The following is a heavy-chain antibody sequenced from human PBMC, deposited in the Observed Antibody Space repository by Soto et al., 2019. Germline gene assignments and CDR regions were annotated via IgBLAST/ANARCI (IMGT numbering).Heavy chain of an antibody. CDR3: ARGNRQARITMIVVVIDYFDY. CDR1: GFTFSSYA. V-gene: IGHV3-30-3*01. Sequence: GGSLRLSCAASGFTFSSYAMHWVRQAPGKGLEWVAVISYDGSNKYYADSVKGRFTISRDNSKNTPYLQMNSLRAEDTAVYYCARGNRQARITMIVVVIDYFDYWGQGTLVTVSS. CDR2: ISYDGSNK. D-gene: IGHD3-22*01. J-gene: IGHJ4*02.